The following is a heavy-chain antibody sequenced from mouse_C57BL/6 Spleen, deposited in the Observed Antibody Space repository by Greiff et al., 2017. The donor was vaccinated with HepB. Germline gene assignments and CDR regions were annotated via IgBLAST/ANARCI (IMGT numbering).Heavy chain of an antibody. CDR1: GYTFTSYW. CDR3: ARLGLGGTKAWFAY. J-gene: IGHJ3*01. D-gene: IGHD4-1*01. V-gene: IGHV1-69*01. CDR2: IDPSDSYT. Sequence: QVQLQQPGAELVMPGASVKLSCKASGYTFTSYWMHWVKQRPGQGLEWIGEIDPSDSYTNYNQKFKGKSTLTVDKSSSTAYMQLSSLTSEDSAVYYCARLGLGGTKAWFAYWGQGTLVTVSA.